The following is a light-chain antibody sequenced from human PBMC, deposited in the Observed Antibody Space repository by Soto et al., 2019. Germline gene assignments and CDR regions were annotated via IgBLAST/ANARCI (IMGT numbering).Light chain of an antibody. CDR3: SSYTSSSTPLV. Sequence: QSALTQPASVSGSPGQSITISCTGTSSDVGGYNYVSWYQQDPGKAPKLMIYEVSNRPSGVSNRFSGSKSGNTASLTISGLQAEDEDDYYCSSYTSSSTPLVFGGGTKVTVL. CDR1: SSDVGGYNY. J-gene: IGLJ2*01. V-gene: IGLV2-14*01. CDR2: EVS.